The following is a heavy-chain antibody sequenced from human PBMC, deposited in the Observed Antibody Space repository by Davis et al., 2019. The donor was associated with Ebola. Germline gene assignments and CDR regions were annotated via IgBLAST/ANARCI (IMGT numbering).Heavy chain of an antibody. D-gene: IGHD4-17*01. J-gene: IGHJ6*02. CDR1: GFTFSGSA. CDR2: IRSKANNYAT. CDR3: AKDRMTTVTTGAWAHIYYYYYGMDV. Sequence: GESLKISCAASGFTFSGSAMHWVRQASGKGLEWVGRIRSKANNYATSYAASVKGRFTISRDDSKNTSYLQMNSLKTEDTAVYYCAKDRMTTVTTGAWAHIYYYYYGMDVWGQGTTVTVSS. V-gene: IGHV3-73*01.